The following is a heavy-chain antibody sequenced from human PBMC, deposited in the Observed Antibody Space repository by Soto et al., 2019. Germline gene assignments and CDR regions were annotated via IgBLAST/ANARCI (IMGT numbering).Heavy chain of an antibody. D-gene: IGHD1-26*01. J-gene: IGHJ4*02. CDR3: ARVREPVYFDY. V-gene: IGHV3-7*01. Sequence: EVQLVESGGGLVQPGGSLRLSCAASGFTFSSYWMSWVRQAPGKGLEWVANIKQDGSEKYYVDSVKGRFTISRDNAKNSLYLQMNSLRAEDMAVYYCARVREPVYFDYWGQGTLVTVSS. CDR1: GFTFSSYW. CDR2: IKQDGSEK.